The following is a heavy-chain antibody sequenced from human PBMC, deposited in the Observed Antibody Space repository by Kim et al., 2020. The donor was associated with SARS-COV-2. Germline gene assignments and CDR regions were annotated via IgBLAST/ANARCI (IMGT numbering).Heavy chain of an antibody. J-gene: IGHJ3*02. CDR1: GFTFSSYG. D-gene: IGHD6-25*01. V-gene: IGHV3-30*18. Sequence: GGSLRLSCAASGFTFSSYGMHWVRQAPGKGLEWVAVISYDGSNKYYADSVKGRFTISRDNSKNTLYLQMNSLIAEDTAVYYCAKPRRGGYSDAFDIWGQG. CDR3: AKPRRGGYSDAFDI. CDR2: ISYDGSNK.